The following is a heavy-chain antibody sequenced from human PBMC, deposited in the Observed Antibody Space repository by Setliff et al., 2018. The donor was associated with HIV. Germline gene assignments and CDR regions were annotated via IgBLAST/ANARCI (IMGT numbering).Heavy chain of an antibody. CDR3: AASPGYSSAWYAGSWYFDL. CDR1: GYTFTSYG. D-gene: IGHD6-19*01. J-gene: IGHJ2*01. V-gene: IGHV1-8*02. CDR2: MMPSSGNT. Sequence: ASVKVSCKASGYTFTSYGINWVRQATGQGLEWMGWMMPSSGNTGYAQKFQGRLTMTRNTSISTAYMELSSLRSEDTAVYYCAASPGYSSAWYAGSWYFDLWGRGTLVTVSS.